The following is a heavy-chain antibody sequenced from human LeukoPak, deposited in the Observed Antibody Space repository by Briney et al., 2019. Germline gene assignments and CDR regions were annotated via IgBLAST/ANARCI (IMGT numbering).Heavy chain of an antibody. CDR1: GFTFRSNW. J-gene: IGHJ4*02. V-gene: IGHV3-74*01. CDR2: INSDGSST. D-gene: IGHD6-19*01. CDR3: AREYSSGWSLDY. Sequence: GGSLRLSCAASGFTFRSNWMHWVRQAPGKGLVWVSRINSDGSSTSYADSVKGRFTISRDNAKNTLYLQMNSLRAEDTAVYYCAREYSSGWSLDYWGQGTLVTVSS.